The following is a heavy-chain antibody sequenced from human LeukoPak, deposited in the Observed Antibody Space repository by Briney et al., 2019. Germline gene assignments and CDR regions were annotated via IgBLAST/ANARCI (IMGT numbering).Heavy chain of an antibody. J-gene: IGHJ5*02. V-gene: IGHV4-39*01. CDR1: GGSISSSSYN. Sequence: SETLSLTCTVSGGSISSSSYNWGWIRQPPGKGLEWIGSIYYSGSTYYNPSLKSRVTISVDTSKNQFSLKLSSVTAADTAVYYCARHQILGRERGSNWFDPWGQGTLVTVSS. D-gene: IGHD3-16*01. CDR2: IYYSGST. CDR3: ARHQILGRERGSNWFDP.